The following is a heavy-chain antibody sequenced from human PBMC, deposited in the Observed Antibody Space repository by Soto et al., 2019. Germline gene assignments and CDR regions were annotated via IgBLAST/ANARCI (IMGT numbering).Heavy chain of an antibody. CDR1: GSIFSSYW. V-gene: IGHV3-7*01. J-gene: IGHJ3*02. CDR3: ARGFNSALDI. Sequence: GGSLRLSCAATGSIFSSYWMSWVRQAPGKGLEWVANIKQDGSEKYYVDSAKGRFTISRDSAKNSLHLQMNSLRAEDTAVYYCARGFNSALDIWGQGKMVTVSS. CDR2: IKQDGSEK.